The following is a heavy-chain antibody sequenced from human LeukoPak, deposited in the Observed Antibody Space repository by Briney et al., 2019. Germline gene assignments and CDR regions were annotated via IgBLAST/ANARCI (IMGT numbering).Heavy chain of an antibody. D-gene: IGHD3-10*01. CDR1: GFTFSSYG. CDR2: IRYDGSDK. Sequence: GGSLRLSCAASGFTFSSYGMHWVPRAPGKGLEWVAFIRYDGSDKYYADSVKGRFTISRDNSKNTLYLQMNSLRAEDTAVYYCAKGRGSFGEYTDYWGQGTLVTVSS. J-gene: IGHJ4*02. V-gene: IGHV3-30*02. CDR3: AKGRGSFGEYTDY.